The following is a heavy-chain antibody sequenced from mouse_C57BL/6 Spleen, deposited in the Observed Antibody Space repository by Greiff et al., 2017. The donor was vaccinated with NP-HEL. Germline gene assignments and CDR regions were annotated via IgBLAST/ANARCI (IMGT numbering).Heavy chain of an antibody. CDR1: GYTFTSYT. D-gene: IGHD2-1*01. Sequence: VQLQQSGAELARPGASVKMSCKASGYTFTSYTMHWVKQRPGQGLEWIGYINPSSGYTKYNQKFKDKATLTADKSSSTAYMQLSSLTSEDSAVYYCAKERNIYYDYFDYWGQGTTLTVSS. V-gene: IGHV1-4*01. J-gene: IGHJ2*01. CDR3: AKERNIYYDYFDY. CDR2: INPSSGYT.